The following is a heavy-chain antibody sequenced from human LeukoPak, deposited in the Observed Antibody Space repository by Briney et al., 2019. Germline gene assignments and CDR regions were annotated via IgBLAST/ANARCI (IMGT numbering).Heavy chain of an antibody. CDR1: GFTFSSYS. Sequence: GGSLRLSCAASGFTFSSYSMNWVRQAPGKGLEWVSSISSSSSYIYYADSVKGRFTISRDNAKNSLYLQMNSLRAEDTAVYYCARSSCGGGSCYRGAVDYWGQGTLVTVSS. CDR3: ARSSCGGGSCYRGAVDY. D-gene: IGHD2-15*01. CDR2: ISSSSSYI. V-gene: IGHV3-21*01. J-gene: IGHJ4*02.